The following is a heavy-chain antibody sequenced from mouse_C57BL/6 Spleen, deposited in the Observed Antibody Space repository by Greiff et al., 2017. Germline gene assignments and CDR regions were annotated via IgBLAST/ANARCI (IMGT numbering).Heavy chain of an antibody. CDR2: INYDGSST. Sequence: EVKVEESEGGLVQPGSSMKLSCTASGFTFSDYYMAWVRQVPEKGLEWVANINYDGSSTYYLDSLKSRFIFSRDNATNILYLQMSSLKSEDTATYYCARGRYGYDGYYAMDYWGQGTSVTVAS. D-gene: IGHD2-2*01. J-gene: IGHJ4*01. CDR3: ARGRYGYDGYYAMDY. CDR1: GFTFSDYY. V-gene: IGHV5-16*01.